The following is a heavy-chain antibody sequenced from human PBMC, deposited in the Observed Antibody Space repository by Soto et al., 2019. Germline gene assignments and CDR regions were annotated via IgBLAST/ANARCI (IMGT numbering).Heavy chain of an antibody. CDR1: GGSISSGGYS. CDR2: ISHSGST. D-gene: IGHD3-10*01. CDR3: ARVSGIYYYGMDV. J-gene: IGHJ6*02. V-gene: IGHV4-30-2*01. Sequence: SETLSLTCAVSGGSISSGGYSWSWIRQPPGKGLECIGYISHSGSTYYNPSLKSRVTISVDRSKNQFSLKLSSVTAADTAVYYCARVSGIYYYGMDVWGQGTTVT.